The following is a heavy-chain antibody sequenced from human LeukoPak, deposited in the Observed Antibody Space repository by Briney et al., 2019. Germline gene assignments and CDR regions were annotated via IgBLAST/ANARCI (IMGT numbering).Heavy chain of an antibody. V-gene: IGHV4-59*01. J-gene: IGHJ6*03. CDR2: IYYSGST. Sequence: SETLSLTCTVSGGSISSYYWSWIRQPPGKGLEWIGYIYYSGSTNYNPSLKSRVTISVDTSKNQFSLKLSSVTAADTAVYYCARASGYYDSSGYYGAYYYYYMDVWGKGTTVTVSS. D-gene: IGHD3-22*01. CDR1: GGSISSYY. CDR3: ARASGYYDSSGYYGAYYYYYMDV.